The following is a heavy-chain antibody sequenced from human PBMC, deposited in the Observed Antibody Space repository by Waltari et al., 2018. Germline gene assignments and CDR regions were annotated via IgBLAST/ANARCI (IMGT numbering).Heavy chain of an antibody. D-gene: IGHD6-19*01. V-gene: IGHV3-20*04. CDR1: GFSFDGHG. CDR2: INWIGGST. J-gene: IGHJ4*02. Sequence: EVQLVESGGGVVRPGGSLRLSCAASGFSFDGHGMSWVRQAPGKGLEWVSGINWIGGSTGYADSVKGRFTISRDNAKNSLYLQMNSLRAEDTALYYCARSQEQWLVHFDSWGQGTLVTVSS. CDR3: ARSQEQWLVHFDS.